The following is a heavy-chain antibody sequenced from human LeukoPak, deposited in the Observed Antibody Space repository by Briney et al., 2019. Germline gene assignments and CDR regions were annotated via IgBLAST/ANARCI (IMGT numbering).Heavy chain of an antibody. CDR2: ISSSSSYI. D-gene: IGHD1-26*01. V-gene: IGHV3-21*01. CDR1: GFTFSSYA. J-gene: IGHJ3*02. Sequence: GGSLRLSCAASGFTFSSYAMSWVRQAPGKGLEWVSSISSSSSYIYYADSVKGRFTISRDNAKNSLYLQMNSLRAEDTAVYYCARDRSWDRPDAFDIWGQGTMVTVSS. CDR3: ARDRSWDRPDAFDI.